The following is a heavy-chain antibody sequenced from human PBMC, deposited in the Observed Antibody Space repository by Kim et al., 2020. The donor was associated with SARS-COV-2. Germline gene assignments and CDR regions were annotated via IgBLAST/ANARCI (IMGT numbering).Heavy chain of an antibody. Sequence: SETLSLTCTVSGGSISSYYWSWIRQPPGKGLEWIGYIYYSGSTNYNPSLKSRVTISVDTSKNQFSLKLSSVTAADTAVYYCARGAIRNYYDSSGVRGSDYYYYYGMDVWGQGTTVTVSS. CDR1: GGSISSYY. CDR2: IYYSGST. CDR3: ARGAIRNYYDSSGVRGSDYYYYYGMDV. D-gene: IGHD3-22*01. J-gene: IGHJ6*02. V-gene: IGHV4-59*13.